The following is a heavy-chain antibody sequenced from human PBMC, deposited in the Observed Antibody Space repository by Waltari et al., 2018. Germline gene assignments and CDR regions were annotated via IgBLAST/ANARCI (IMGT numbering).Heavy chain of an antibody. D-gene: IGHD2-15*01. Sequence: QLQLEQSGPGLVKPSESLSLTCAVSGDSMSSSDLWNWVRQFPGKGLEWIGQVHRSGKTHYNPSLASRVTVSIDTSNNQFSLAMPSPTAADTAMYYCARDRGKGLYLDSWGQGTLVTVSP. CDR2: VHRSGKT. V-gene: IGHV4-4*02. J-gene: IGHJ4*02. CDR1: GDSMSSSDL. CDR3: ARDRGKGLYLDS.